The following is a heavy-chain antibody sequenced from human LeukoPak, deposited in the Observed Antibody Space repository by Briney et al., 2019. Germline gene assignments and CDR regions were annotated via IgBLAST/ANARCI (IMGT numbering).Heavy chain of an antibody. Sequence: ASVKVSCKASGYTFTGYYMHWVRQAPGQGLEWMGWINPNSGGTNYAQKFQGRVTMTRDTSISTAYMELSRLRPDDTAVYYCARAGDSSSWDNWFDPWGQGTLVTVSS. D-gene: IGHD6-13*01. V-gene: IGHV1-2*02. CDR2: INPNSGGT. CDR3: ARAGDSSSWDNWFDP. CDR1: GYTFTGYY. J-gene: IGHJ5*02.